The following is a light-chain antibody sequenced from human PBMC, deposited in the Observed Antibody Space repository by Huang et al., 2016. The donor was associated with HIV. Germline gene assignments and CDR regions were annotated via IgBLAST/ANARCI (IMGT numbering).Light chain of an antibody. CDR2: GAS. Sequence: EIVLTQSPGTLSLSLRVRATLSCRASQVFTSNLAGYQHKPGQAPSLVIYGASSRATGIPDRFSGSWSVTDFTLTISRLEPEDFAVYYCQQYGSSPPLTFGGGTKVEIK. CDR3: QQYGSSPPLT. CDR1: QVFTSN. J-gene: IGKJ4*01. V-gene: IGKV3-20*01.